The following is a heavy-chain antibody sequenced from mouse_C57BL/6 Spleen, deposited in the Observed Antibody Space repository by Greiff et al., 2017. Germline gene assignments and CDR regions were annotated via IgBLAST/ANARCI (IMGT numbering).Heavy chain of an antibody. D-gene: IGHD2-5*01. J-gene: IGHJ2*01. CDR1: GYTFTSYW. V-gene: IGHV1-61*01. CDR3: AREGRVTPYYFDY. Sequence: VQLQQPGAELVRPGSSVKLSCKASGYTFTSYWMDWVKQRPGQGLEWIGNIYPSDSETHYNQKFKDKATLTVDKSSSTAYMQLSSLTSEDSAVYYCAREGRVTPYYFDYWGQGTTLTVSS. CDR2: IYPSDSET.